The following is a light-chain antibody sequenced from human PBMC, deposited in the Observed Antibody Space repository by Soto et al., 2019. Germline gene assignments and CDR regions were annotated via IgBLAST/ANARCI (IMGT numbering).Light chain of an antibody. CDR3: QQYNNWMWT. CDR1: QSVSSN. J-gene: IGKJ1*01. V-gene: IGKV3-15*01. Sequence: EIVMTHSPASLSVSPGERAALSCRASQSVSSNLAWYQQKPGQAPRLLIHGASARATGIPDRFSGSGSGTEFTLTISSLQSEDVAVYYCQQYNNWMWTFGQGTRWISN. CDR2: GAS.